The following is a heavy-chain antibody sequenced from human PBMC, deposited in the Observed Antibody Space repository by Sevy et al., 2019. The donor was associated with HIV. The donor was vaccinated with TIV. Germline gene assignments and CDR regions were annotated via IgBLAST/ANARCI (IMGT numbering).Heavy chain of an antibody. CDR3: AREGCTKPHDY. D-gene: IGHD2-8*01. V-gene: IGHV3-23*01. Sequence: GGSLRLSCATSGFPFNIYSMSWVRQAPGKGLEWVSTLSFGCGKINYADSVKGRFTISRDDSRNTFYLQMNSLRAEDTAIYYCAREGCTKPHDYWGQGTVVTVSS. CDR1: GFPFNIYS. CDR2: LSFGCGKI. J-gene: IGHJ4*02.